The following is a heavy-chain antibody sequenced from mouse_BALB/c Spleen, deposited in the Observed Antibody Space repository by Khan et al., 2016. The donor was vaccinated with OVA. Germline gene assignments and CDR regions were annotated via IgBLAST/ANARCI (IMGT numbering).Heavy chain of an antibody. CDR2: ISPGSGDT. D-gene: IGHD1-2*01. Sequence: QVQLQQPGAELARPGASVKLSCKASGYTFTDYYIYWVKQRTGQGLEWIGEISPGSGDTYYNEKFKGKATLTADKSSSTAYMQLSSLTSEASAVDFCARRNYFGYTFAYWGQGTLVTVSA. CDR3: ARRNYFGYTFAY. CDR1: GYTFTDYY. V-gene: IGHV1-77*01. J-gene: IGHJ3*01.